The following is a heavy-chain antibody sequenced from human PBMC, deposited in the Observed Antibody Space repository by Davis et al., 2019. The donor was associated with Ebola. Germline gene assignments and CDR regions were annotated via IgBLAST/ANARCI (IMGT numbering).Heavy chain of an antibody. V-gene: IGHV4-30-2*01. J-gene: IGHJ4*02. CDR3: AREHDSSGYYSGYFDY. CDR2: IYHSGST. Sequence: SETLSLTCAVPGGSISSGGYSWSWIRQPPGKGLEWIGYIYHSGSTYYNPSLKSRVTISVDRSKNQFSLKLSSVTAADTAVYYCAREHDSSGYYSGYFDYWGQGTLVTVSS. D-gene: IGHD3-22*01. CDR1: GGSISSGGYS.